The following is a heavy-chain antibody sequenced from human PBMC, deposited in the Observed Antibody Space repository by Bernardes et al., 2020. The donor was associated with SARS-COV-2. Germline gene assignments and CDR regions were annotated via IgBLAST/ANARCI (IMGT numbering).Heavy chain of an antibody. J-gene: IGHJ2*01. D-gene: IGHD2-15*01. CDR1: VSTNY. CDR3: AREVLVPAAFGGGRGYFDL. V-gene: IGHV3-53*01. CDR2: IYSGGTT. Sequence: GGSLRLSCVATVSTNYMSWVRQAPGKGLEWVSAIYSGGTTYYADSVKGRFTISRDNSKNTLFLQMNSLRAEDTAVYYCAREVLVPAAFGGGRGYFDLWGRGTLVTVSS.